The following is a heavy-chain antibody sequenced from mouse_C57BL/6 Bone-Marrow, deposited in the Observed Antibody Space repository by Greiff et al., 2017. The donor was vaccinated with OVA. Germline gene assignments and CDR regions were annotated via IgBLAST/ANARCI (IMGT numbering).Heavy chain of an antibody. CDR2: IWSDGST. Sequence: VMLVESGPGLVAPSQSLSITCTVSGFSLTSYGVHWVRQPPGKGLEWLVVIWSDGSTTYNSSLKSILSISKDNSKSQVFLKMNSLQTDDTAMYYCARQDYDTYYYAMDYWGQGTSVTVSS. CDR3: ARQDYDTYYYAMDY. J-gene: IGHJ4*01. CDR1: GFSLTSYG. V-gene: IGHV2-6-1*01. D-gene: IGHD2-4*01.